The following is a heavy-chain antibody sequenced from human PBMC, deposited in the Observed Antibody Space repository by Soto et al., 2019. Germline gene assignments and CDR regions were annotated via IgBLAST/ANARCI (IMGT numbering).Heavy chain of an antibody. CDR2: IYPADSDT. CDR3: ARHSTIAVAGIYYYYGMDV. CDR1: GYNFTSYW. Sequence: GVSLKISCKASGYNFTSYWIGWVRQMPGKGLELMGVIYPADSDTRYRPPFEGQVTFSVDKSLTTAYVQWNSLKTSDTAMYYCARHSTIAVAGIYYYYGMDVWGQGTTVTVSS. V-gene: IGHV5-51*01. D-gene: IGHD6-19*01. J-gene: IGHJ6*02.